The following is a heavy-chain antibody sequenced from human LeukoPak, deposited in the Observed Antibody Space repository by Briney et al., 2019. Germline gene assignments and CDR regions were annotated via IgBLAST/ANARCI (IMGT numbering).Heavy chain of an antibody. J-gene: IGHJ4*02. CDR2: IWYVGSNK. D-gene: IGHD6-19*01. CDR1: GFTFSSYG. CDR3: AKGGIAVAEYYFDY. V-gene: IGHV3-33*06. Sequence: GGSLRLSCAESGFTFSSYGMHWVRQAPAKGLALVAVIWYVGSNKYYADSVKGRFTISRDNSKNTLYLQMNSLRAEDTAVYYCAKGGIAVAEYYFDYWGQGTLVTVSS.